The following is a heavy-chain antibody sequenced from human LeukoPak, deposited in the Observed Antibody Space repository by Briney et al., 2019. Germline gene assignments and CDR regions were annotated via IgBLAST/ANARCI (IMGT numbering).Heavy chain of an antibody. CDR3: ARGYGDFKYYFDY. CDR1: GFTFSSYA. CDR2: ISSNGAST. Sequence: GGSLRLSCAASGFTFSSYAMHWVRQAPGKGLEYVSAISSNGASTYYANSVKGRFTISRDNSKNTLYLQMGSLRAEDMAVYYCARGYGDFKYYFDYWGQGTLVTVSS. V-gene: IGHV3-64*01. D-gene: IGHD4-17*01. J-gene: IGHJ4*02.